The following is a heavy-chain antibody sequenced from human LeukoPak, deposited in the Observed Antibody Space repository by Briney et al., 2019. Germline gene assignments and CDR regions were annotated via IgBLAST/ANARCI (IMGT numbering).Heavy chain of an antibody. CDR1: GGSISSYY. J-gene: IGHJ5*02. CDR3: ARGVAAAGT. Sequence: SETLSLTCTVSGGSISSYYWSWIRQPPGKGLEWIGYIYYNGSTNNNHSLKSRVTISVDTSKNQFSLKLSSVSAADTAGYYGARGVAAAGTWGQGTLVTVSS. V-gene: IGHV4-59*12. D-gene: IGHD6-13*01. CDR2: IYYNGST.